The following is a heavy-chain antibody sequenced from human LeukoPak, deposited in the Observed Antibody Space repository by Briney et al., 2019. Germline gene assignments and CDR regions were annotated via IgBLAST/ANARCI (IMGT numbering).Heavy chain of an antibody. J-gene: IGHJ4*02. CDR3: ARLGGSSQFDY. V-gene: IGHV4-59*01. Sequence: PSETLSLTCKVSGGSISSYYWSWIRQPPGKGLEGIGYIYYRGSTNYNSSLKSRVTVSLDTSKSQFSLKLSSVTAADTAVYYCARLGGSSQFDYWGQGILVTVSS. D-gene: IGHD1-26*01. CDR1: GGSISSYY. CDR2: IYYRGST.